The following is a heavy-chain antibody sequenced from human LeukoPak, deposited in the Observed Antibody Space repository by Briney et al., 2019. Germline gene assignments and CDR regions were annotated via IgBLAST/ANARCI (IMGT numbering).Heavy chain of an antibody. CDR1: GGSISNKY. CDR2: VYYTGST. Sequence: PSETLSLTCSLSGGSISNKYWSWIRQAPGKGLEWIGYVYYTGSTSYNPSLKSRVTMSVDTSKNQFSLKLSSVTAADTAVYYCARGYSSGWYSETPYYFDYWGQGTLVTVSS. J-gene: IGHJ4*02. CDR3: ARGYSSGWYSETPYYFDY. V-gene: IGHV4-59*12. D-gene: IGHD6-19*01.